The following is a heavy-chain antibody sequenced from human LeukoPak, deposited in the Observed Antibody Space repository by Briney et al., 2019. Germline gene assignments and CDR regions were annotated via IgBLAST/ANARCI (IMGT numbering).Heavy chain of an antibody. CDR3: ARASQLVLPHFDY. CDR2: IQYDESSK. J-gene: IGHJ4*02. D-gene: IGHD6-13*01. V-gene: IGHV3-30*02. Sequence: GGSLRLSCKASGLRFSRGGMHWIRQAPGKGLEWLAFIQYDESSKYYADSVKGRFTISRDNSKNTLYLQMNTLRPEDTAVYYCARASQLVLPHFDYWGQGTLVTVSS. CDR1: GLRFSRGG.